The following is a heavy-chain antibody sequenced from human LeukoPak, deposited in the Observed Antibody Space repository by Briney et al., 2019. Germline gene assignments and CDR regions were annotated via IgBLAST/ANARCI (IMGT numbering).Heavy chain of an antibody. CDR1: GFTFSNYS. J-gene: IGHJ3*02. D-gene: IGHD2-15*01. CDR3: ARTRVVVAATDAFDI. V-gene: IGHV3-48*01. CDR2: ISSSSSTI. Sequence: GGSLRLSGAASGFTFSNYSMNWVRQAPGKGLEWVSYISSSSSTIYYADSVKGRFTISRDNAKNSLYLQMNSLRAEDTAVYYCARTRVVVAATDAFDIWGQGTMVTVSS.